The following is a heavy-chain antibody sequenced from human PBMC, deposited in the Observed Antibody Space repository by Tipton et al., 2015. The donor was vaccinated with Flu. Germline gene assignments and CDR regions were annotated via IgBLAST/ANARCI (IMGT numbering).Heavy chain of an antibody. J-gene: IGHJ6*02. CDR1: GFAFGNDW. CDR3: ARDDSYGPFYYYGLDV. V-gene: IGHV3-7*01. D-gene: IGHD5-18*01. CDR2: IKEDGSEE. Sequence: SLRLSCAAAGFAFGNDWMSWVRQAPGKGLEWVANIKEDGSEEYYVDSVKGRFTISRDNAKNSLYLQMSSLRVEDTAVYFCARDDSYGPFYYYGLDVWGQGTTVTVSS.